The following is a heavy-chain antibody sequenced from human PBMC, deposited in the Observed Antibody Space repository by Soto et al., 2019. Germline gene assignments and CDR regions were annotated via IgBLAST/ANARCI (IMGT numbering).Heavy chain of an antibody. Sequence: VGSLRLSCAASVFTFSSYAMSWVRQAPGKGLEWVSAISGSGGSTYYADSVKGRFTISRDNSKNTLYLQMNSLRAEDTAVYYCAKYDFWSGYTYYYYYGMDVWGQGTTVTVSS. D-gene: IGHD3-3*01. J-gene: IGHJ6*02. CDR2: ISGSGGST. CDR1: VFTFSSYA. V-gene: IGHV3-23*01. CDR3: AKYDFWSGYTYYYYYGMDV.